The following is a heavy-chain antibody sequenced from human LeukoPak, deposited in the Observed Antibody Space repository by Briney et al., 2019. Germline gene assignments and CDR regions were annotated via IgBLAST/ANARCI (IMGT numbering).Heavy chain of an antibody. CDR1: GGSLRNYY. Sequence: SETLSLTCTVSGGSLRNYYWSWIRQPAGKGLEWIGRIYTSGSTNYNPSLKSRVTMSVDTSKNQLSLKLSSMTAADTAVYYCARVTYSSSSMSLDAFDIWGQGTMVTVSS. D-gene: IGHD6-6*01. J-gene: IGHJ3*02. CDR3: ARVTYSSSSMSLDAFDI. V-gene: IGHV4-4*07. CDR2: IYTSGST.